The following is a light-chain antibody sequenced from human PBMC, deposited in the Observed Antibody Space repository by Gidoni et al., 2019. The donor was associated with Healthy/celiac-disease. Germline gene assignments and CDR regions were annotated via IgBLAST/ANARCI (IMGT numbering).Light chain of an antibody. CDR1: QSVLYSSNNKNY. CDR2: WAS. V-gene: IGKV4-1*01. Sequence: DIVMTKSPDSLAVSLGERATINCKSSQSVLYSSNNKNYLAWYQQKPGQPPKLLIYWASTRESGVPDRFSGSGSGTDFTLTISSLQAEDVAVYYCQQYYSTPFTFGPGTKVDIK. J-gene: IGKJ3*01. CDR3: QQYYSTPFT.